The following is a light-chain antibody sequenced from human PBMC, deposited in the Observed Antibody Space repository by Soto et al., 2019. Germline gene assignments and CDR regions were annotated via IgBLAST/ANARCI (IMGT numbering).Light chain of an antibody. V-gene: IGKV1-5*01. CDR1: QSISSW. CDR2: DAS. J-gene: IGKJ1*01. CDR3: QQDNNYPWT. Sequence: DIQMTQSPSTLSASVGDRVTITCRASQSISSWLAWYQQKPGKAPKLLIYDASSLERGVPSRFSGSGSGTEFTLTISGLQPDDFATYYCQQDNNYPWTFGQGTKVDIK.